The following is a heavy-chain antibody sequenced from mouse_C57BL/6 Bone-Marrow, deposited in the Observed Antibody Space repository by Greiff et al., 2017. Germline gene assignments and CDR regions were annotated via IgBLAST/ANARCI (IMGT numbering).Heavy chain of an antibody. CDR3: TRRDYGNDNCDY. J-gene: IGHJ2*01. CDR2: IDPETGGT. CDR1: GYTFTDYE. V-gene: IGHV1-15*01. Sequence: VQLQQSGAELVRPGASVTLSCKASGYTFTDYEMHWVKQTPVHGLEWIGAIDPETGGTAYNQKFKGKAILTADKSSSTAYMELRSLTSEDSAVYYCTRRDYGNDNCDYWGQGTTLTVSS. D-gene: IGHD2-2*01.